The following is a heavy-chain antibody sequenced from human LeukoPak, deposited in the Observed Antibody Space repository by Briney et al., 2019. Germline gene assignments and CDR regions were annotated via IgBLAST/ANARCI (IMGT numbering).Heavy chain of an antibody. CDR1: GFTFSSYS. V-gene: IGHV3-21*01. Sequence: GGSLRLSCAASGFTFSSYSMNWVRQAPGKGLEWVSSISGGGSLIYYADSVKSRFTISRDDAEKSLSLQMNSLRGEDTAVYYCARDPKPFSDSGGFDYWGQGTLLTVSS. CDR3: ARDPKPFSDSGGFDY. J-gene: IGHJ4*02. D-gene: IGHD3-22*01. CDR2: ISGGGSLI.